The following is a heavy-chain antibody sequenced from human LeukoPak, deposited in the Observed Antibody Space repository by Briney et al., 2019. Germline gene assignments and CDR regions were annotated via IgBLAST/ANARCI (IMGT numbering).Heavy chain of an antibody. CDR3: ATRPGLAACKDDAFDI. D-gene: IGHD6-6*01. CDR2: FDPEDGET. V-gene: IGHV1-24*01. CDR1: GYTLTELS. Sequence: ASVKVSCKVSGYTLTELSMHWVRQAPGKGLEWMGGFDPEDGETIYAQKFQGRVTMTEDTSTDTAYMELSSLRSEDTAVYYCATRPGLAACKDDAFDIWGQGTMVTVSS. J-gene: IGHJ3*02.